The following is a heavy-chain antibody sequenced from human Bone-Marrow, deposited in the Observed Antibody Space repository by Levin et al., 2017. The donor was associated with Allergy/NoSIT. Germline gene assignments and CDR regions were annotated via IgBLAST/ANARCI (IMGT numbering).Heavy chain of an antibody. CDR3: ATDLTSYSSGWYLYY. Sequence: GESLKISCKVSGYTLTELSMHWVRQAPGKGLEWMGGFDPEDGETIYAQKFQGRVTMTEDTSTDTAYMELSSLRSEDTAVYYCATDLTSYSSGWYLYYWGQGTLVTVSS. CDR2: FDPEDGET. V-gene: IGHV1-24*01. D-gene: IGHD6-19*01. CDR1: GYTLTELS. J-gene: IGHJ4*02.